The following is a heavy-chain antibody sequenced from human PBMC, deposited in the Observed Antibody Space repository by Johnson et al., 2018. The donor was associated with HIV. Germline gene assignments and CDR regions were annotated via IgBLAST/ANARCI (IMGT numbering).Heavy chain of an antibody. CDR3: ARARDSWSSSWLSRDNAFDI. V-gene: IGHV3-NL1*01. CDR1: GFTFSSYG. J-gene: IGHJ3*02. D-gene: IGHD6-13*01. CDR2: ISGSGGST. Sequence: QVQLVESGGGVVQPGRSLRLSCAASGFTFSSYGMHWVRQAPGKGLEWVSAISGSGGSTYYADSVKGRFTISSDNSKNSLYRQMNSLRAGDTAVYYCARARDSWSSSWLSRDNAFDIWGQGTMVTVSS.